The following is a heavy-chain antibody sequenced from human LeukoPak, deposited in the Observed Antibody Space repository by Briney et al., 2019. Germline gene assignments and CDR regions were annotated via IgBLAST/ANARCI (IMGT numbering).Heavy chain of an antibody. D-gene: IGHD3-3*01. V-gene: IGHV3-30*02. CDR1: GFTFSSYG. J-gene: IGHJ4*02. Sequence: GGSLRLSCEASGFTFSSYGMHWVRRAPGKGLEWVTFIRYDGTNKYYADSVKGRFTISRDNSKNTLYLQMNSLRAEDTAVYYCAKDRLAFGVVTNSRFDYWGQGTLVTVSS. CDR3: AKDRLAFGVVTNSRFDY. CDR2: IRYDGTNK.